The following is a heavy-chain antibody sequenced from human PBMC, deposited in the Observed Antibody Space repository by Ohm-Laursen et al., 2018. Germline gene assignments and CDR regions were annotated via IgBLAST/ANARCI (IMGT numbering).Heavy chain of an antibody. Sequence: SLRLSCTAPGFTFSSDWMHWVRQVPGEGLVWVSRIKGDGSETNYADSVKGRFTISRDNAKNTLYLQMNSLRGDDTAVYYCARAQRLVASANDYWGQGTLVTVSS. V-gene: IGHV3-74*01. J-gene: IGHJ4*02. CDR2: IKGDGSET. D-gene: IGHD5-12*01. CDR3: ARAQRLVASANDY. CDR1: GFTFSSDW.